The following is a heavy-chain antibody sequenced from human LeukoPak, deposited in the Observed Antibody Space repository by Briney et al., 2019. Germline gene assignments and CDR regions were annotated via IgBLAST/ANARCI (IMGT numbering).Heavy chain of an antibody. D-gene: IGHD1-26*01. CDR2: INWNGDTT. Sequence: GGSLRLSCGASGFTLDDYGMSWVRQAPGKGLEWVSSINWNGDTTRYADSVKGRFTISRDNAKNSLYLQMNSLRAEDTALYYCARESLVEYNFYYMDVWGKGTTVTVSS. CDR3: ARESLVEYNFYYMDV. V-gene: IGHV3-20*04. CDR1: GFTLDDYG. J-gene: IGHJ6*03.